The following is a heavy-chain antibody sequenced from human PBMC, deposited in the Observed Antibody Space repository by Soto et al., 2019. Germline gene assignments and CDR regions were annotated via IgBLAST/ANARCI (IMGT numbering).Heavy chain of an antibody. CDR3: ARSRADRPYYYDSSGYSYFDY. V-gene: IGHV4-31*03. J-gene: IGHJ4*02. Sequence: SETLSLTCTVSGGSISSGGYYWSWIRQHPGKGLEWIGYIYYSGSTYYNPSLKSRVTISVDTSKNQFSLKLSSVTAADTAVYYCARSRADRPYYYDSSGYSYFDYCGQRTLVTVSS. CDR1: GGSISSGGYY. CDR2: IYYSGST. D-gene: IGHD3-22*01.